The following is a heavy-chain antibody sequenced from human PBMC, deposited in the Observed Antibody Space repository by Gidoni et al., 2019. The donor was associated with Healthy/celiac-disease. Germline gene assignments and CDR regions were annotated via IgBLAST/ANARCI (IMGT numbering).Heavy chain of an antibody. J-gene: IGHJ6*02. D-gene: IGHD3-3*01. CDR2: ISSSSSYI. V-gene: IGHV3-21*01. CDR3: ARGAITIFGVVTSCMDV. Sequence: EVQLVESGGGLVKPGGSLRLSCAASGFTFSSYRMNWVRQAPGKGLEWVSSISSSSSYIYYADSVKGRFTISRDNAKNSLYLQMNSLRAEDTAVYYCARGAITIFGVVTSCMDVWGQGTTVTVSS. CDR1: GFTFSSYR.